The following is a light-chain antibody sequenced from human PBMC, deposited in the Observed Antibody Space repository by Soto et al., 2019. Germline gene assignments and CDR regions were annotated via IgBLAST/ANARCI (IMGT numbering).Light chain of an antibody. Sequence: EIVLTQSPDILSLSPGERATLSCRTSEPIRNTFVAWYQQKPGQAPRLLIYGASSRAIGIPGRFSGSGSGTDFTLAIDRLEPEDFALYDCQQYADSPLSFGGGTKVDIE. CDR1: EPIRNTF. J-gene: IGKJ4*01. V-gene: IGKV3-20*01. CDR3: QQYADSPLS. CDR2: GAS.